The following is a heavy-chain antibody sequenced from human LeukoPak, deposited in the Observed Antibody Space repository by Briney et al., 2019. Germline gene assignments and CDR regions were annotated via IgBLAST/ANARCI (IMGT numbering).Heavy chain of an antibody. Sequence: GGSLRLSCAASGFTFSSHGMHWLRQAPGKGLEWVAVISYDGINKYYADSVKGRFTISRDNSKNTLYLQMNSLKGDDTAVYYCAKDSAFYYIDVWGKGTTVIISS. CDR1: GFTFSSHG. CDR3: AKDSAFYYIDV. CDR2: ISYDGINK. D-gene: IGHD3-10*01. V-gene: IGHV3-30*18. J-gene: IGHJ6*03.